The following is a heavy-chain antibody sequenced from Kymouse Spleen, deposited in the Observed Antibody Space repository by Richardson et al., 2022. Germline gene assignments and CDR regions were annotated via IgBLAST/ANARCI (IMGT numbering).Heavy chain of an antibody. D-gene: IGHD3-10*01. CDR3: ARDRITMVRGVITTGYGMDV. CDR1: GFTFSSYG. J-gene: IGHJ6*02. CDR2: IWYDGSNK. V-gene: IGHV3-33*01. Sequence: QVQLVESGGGVVQPGRSLRLSCAASGFTFSSYGMHWVRQAPGKGLEWVAVIWYDGSNKYYADSVKGRFTISRDNSKNTLYLQMNSLRAEDTAVYYCARDRITMVRGVITTGYGMDVWGQGTTVTVSS.